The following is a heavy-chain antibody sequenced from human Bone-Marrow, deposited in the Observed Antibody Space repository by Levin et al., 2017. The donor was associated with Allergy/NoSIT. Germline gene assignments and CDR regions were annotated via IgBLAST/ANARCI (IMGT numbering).Heavy chain of an antibody. CDR1: GFSFSTYG. D-gene: IGHD6-19*01. Sequence: PGGSLRLSCAASGFSFSTYGMYWVRQAPGKGLEWVAGIWYDGGKAYYGDSVKGRFTISRDNFMKIVSLQMNNLTVEDTAVYYCVRGRQQWLLDAFNLWGQGTIVTVSS. CDR3: VRGRQQWLLDAFNL. V-gene: IGHV3-33*07. J-gene: IGHJ3*01. CDR2: IWYDGGKA.